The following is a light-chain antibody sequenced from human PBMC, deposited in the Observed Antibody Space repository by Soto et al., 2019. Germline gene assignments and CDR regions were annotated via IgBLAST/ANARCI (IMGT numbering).Light chain of an antibody. V-gene: IGKV3-20*01. Sequence: EIVLTQSPGTLSLSPGERATLSCRASQTIAKNYLAWYQQRPGQAPRLLIYDASNRAAGTPDRISGTASGTDFTLTISRLESEDFEVYYCHQYATAPLTFGGGTKVEIK. CDR3: HQYATAPLT. J-gene: IGKJ4*01. CDR1: QTIAKNY. CDR2: DAS.